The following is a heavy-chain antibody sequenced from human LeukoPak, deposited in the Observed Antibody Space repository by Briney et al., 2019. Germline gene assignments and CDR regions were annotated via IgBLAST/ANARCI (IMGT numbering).Heavy chain of an antibody. D-gene: IGHD2-15*01. J-gene: IGHJ4*02. Sequence: GGSLRLSCAASGFAASNNYMSWVRQAPGKGLECVSVIYSGGGTDYADSVKGRFTISRDDSKNTLYLQMNGLRAEDTALYYCARVYSSGGFDHWGQGTLVTVSS. CDR3: ARVYSSGGFDH. CDR1: GFAASNNY. CDR2: IYSGGGT. V-gene: IGHV3-66*01.